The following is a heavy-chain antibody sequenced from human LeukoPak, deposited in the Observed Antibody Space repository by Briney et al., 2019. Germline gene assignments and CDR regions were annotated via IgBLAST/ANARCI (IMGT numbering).Heavy chain of an antibody. V-gene: IGHV1-69*05. CDR2: IIPMFGAA. CDR1: GGTFSKFG. CDR3: ATEGPNYYMDV. J-gene: IGHJ6*03. Sequence: ASVKVSCKASGGTFSKFGISWVRQVPGEGLEWMGGIIPMFGAANYAQKFQGRVTITTDESTTTAHMELISLTSDDTAVYFCATEGPNYYMDVWGKGTTVTVSS.